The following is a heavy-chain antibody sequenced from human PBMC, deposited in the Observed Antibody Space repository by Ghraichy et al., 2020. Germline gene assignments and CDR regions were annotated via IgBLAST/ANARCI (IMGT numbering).Heavy chain of an antibody. CDR2: ISGSGDTT. J-gene: IGHJ4*02. CDR1: GFTFTSYA. V-gene: IGHV3-23*01. Sequence: GGSLRLSCAASGFTFTSYAMGWVRQAPGQGLECLSSISGSGDTTLYADSVKGRFTISRDNSRNTLYLQLNSLRAEDSAIYYCARGGPYYLDYWGQGTLVTVSS. CDR3: ARGGPYYLDY.